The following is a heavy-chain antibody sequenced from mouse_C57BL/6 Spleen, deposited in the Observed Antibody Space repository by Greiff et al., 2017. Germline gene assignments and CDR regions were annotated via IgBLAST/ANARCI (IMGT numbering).Heavy chain of an antibody. CDR1: GYTFTEYT. V-gene: IGHV1-62-2*01. Sequence: VQLQQSGAELVKPGASVKLSCKASGYTFTEYTIHWVKQRSGQGLEWIGWFYPGGGSIKYNEKFKDKATLTADKSSSTVYMELSRLTSEDSAVYFCARHERAFTTVVAYYFDDWGQGTTLTVSS. J-gene: IGHJ2*01. CDR2: FYPGGGSI. D-gene: IGHD1-1*01. CDR3: ARHERAFTTVVAYYFDD.